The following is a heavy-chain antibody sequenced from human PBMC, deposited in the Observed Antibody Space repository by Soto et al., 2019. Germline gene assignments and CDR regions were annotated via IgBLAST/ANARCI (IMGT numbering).Heavy chain of an antibody. J-gene: IGHJ4*02. Sequence: ASVKLSCKASGYTFTSHVMHWVRQAPGQRLEWMGWVNGGNGNTKYSQRFQGRVTISRDTSATTAYMELSRLTSEDKAVYYCARYSGIVGPSGVLDYWGQGTLVTVSS. CDR2: VNGGNGNT. CDR1: GYTFTSHV. D-gene: IGHD1-26*01. V-gene: IGHV1-3*01. CDR3: ARYSGIVGPSGVLDY.